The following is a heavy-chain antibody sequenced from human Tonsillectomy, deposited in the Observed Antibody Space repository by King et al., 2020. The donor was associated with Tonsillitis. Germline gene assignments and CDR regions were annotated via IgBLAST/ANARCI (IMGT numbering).Heavy chain of an antibody. CDR3: ATCNDIVWSGYHQFQASLDF. CDR1: TYRFDTYW. CDR2: IYLGDSDV. J-gene: IGHJ4*02. Sequence: VQLVQSGAEVRKPGESLRISCKGPTYRFDTYWIAWVRQMPGKGLEWMGIIYLGDSDVRYSPSFQAQVIISADRSIGTAYLEWSSLKASDTAMYYCATCNDIVWSGYHQFQASLDFWGQGTLVTVSS. V-gene: IGHV5-51*03. D-gene: IGHD3-3*01.